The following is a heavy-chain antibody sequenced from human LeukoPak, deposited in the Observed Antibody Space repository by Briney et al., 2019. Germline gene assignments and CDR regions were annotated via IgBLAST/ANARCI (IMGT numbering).Heavy chain of an antibody. D-gene: IGHD6-19*01. J-gene: IGHJ5*02. CDR1: GGSISTYY. CDR2: IYYSGST. V-gene: IGHV4-59*12. CDR3: ARGKAVAGTSWFDP. Sequence: SETLSLTCTVSGGSISTYYWNWIRQSPGKGLEWIGYIYYSGSTKYNPSLKSRVSISVDTPKNQFSLKVTSVTAADTAVYYCARGKAVAGTSWFDPWGQGTLVTVSS.